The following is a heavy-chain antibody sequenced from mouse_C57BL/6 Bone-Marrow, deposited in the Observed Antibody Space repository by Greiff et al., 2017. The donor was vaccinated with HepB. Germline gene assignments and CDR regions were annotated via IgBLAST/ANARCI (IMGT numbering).Heavy chain of an antibody. D-gene: IGHD3-2*02. CDR1: GYSFTDYN. V-gene: IGHV1-39*01. Sequence: VHVKQSGPELVKPGASVKISCKASGYSFTDYNMNWVKQSNGKSLEWIGVINPNYGTTSYNQKFKGKATLTVDQSSSTAYMQLNSLTSEDSAVYYCARGRQLSPTGGFAYWGQGTLVTVSA. CDR3: ARGRQLSPTGGFAY. CDR2: INPNYGTT. J-gene: IGHJ3*01.